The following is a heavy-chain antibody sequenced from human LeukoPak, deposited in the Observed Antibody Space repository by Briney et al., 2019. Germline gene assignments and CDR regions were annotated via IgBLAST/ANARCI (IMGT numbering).Heavy chain of an antibody. Sequence: GASVKVSCKTSGYTFTDYYMHWVRQAPGQGLEWMGGIIPIFGTANYAQKFQGRVTITADKSTSTAYMELSSLRSEDTAVYYCASGILSPIVAPIYWGQGTLVTVSS. J-gene: IGHJ4*02. V-gene: IGHV1-69*06. CDR3: ASGILSPIVAPIY. D-gene: IGHD3-22*01. CDR2: IIPIFGTA. CDR1: GYTFTDYY.